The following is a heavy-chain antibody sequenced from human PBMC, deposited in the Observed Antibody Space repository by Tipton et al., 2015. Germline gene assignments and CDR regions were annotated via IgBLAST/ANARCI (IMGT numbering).Heavy chain of an antibody. CDR2: ISAAAYGT. J-gene: IGHJ4*02. V-gene: IGHV3-23*01. Sequence: SLRLSCAASGFTFSSSWMNWVRQAPGKGLEWVSAISAAAYGTYYADSVKGRFTVSRDNSKSALYLQMNSLRADDTAVYYCAKEAIVATLIQEKGYFDYWGQGTLVTVSS. CDR1: GFTFSSSW. CDR3: AKEAIVATLIQEKGYFDY. D-gene: IGHD2-15*01.